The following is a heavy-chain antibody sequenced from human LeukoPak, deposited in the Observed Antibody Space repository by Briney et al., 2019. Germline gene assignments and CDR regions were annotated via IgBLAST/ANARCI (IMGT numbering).Heavy chain of an antibody. CDR1: GGSISSSKW. CDR3: ARDKVEGPTKFDS. J-gene: IGHJ5*01. CDR2: IKPDGSEI. Sequence: PSGTLSLTCAVSGGSISSSKWWSWVRQAPVRGLEWVANIKPDGSEIYYVDSVKGRFTISRDNAKNAVYLHMNSLRPEDTAIYYCARDKVEGPTKFDSWGQGIRVTVSS. D-gene: IGHD5-24*01. V-gene: IGHV3-7*01.